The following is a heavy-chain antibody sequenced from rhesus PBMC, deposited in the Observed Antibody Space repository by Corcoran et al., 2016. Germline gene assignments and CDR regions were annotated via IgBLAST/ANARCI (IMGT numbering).Heavy chain of an antibody. CDR1: GFSIGPRGTG. Sequence: QVTLKESGPALVRPTQTLTLTCTFSGFSIGPRGTGMGWIRPPPGKALEWLATIYWNDHKYYSPSLTNRLTISKDTSNNQVLLTMTNVDPADTATYFCARGVFNWNDYFDLWGQGVLVTVSS. J-gene: IGHJ4*01. V-gene: IGHV2-95*01. D-gene: IGHD1-7*02. CDR3: ARGVFNWNDYFDL. CDR2: IYWNDHK.